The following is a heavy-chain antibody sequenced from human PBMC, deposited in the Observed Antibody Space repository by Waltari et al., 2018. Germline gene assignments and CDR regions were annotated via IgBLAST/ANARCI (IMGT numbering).Heavy chain of an antibody. J-gene: IGHJ4*02. CDR3: ARFEYSSSGIDY. CDR2: ISSSSSYI. Sequence: EVQLVESGGGLVKPGGSLRLSCAASGFTFSSYSMNWVRQAPGKGLEWVSSISSSSSYIYYADSVKGRFTISRDNAKNSLYLQMNSLRTEDTAVYYCARFEYSSSGIDYWGQGTLVTVSS. D-gene: IGHD6-6*01. V-gene: IGHV3-21*01. CDR1: GFTFSSYS.